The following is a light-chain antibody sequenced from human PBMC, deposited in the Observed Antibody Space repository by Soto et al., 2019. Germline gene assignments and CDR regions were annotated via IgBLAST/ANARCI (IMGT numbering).Light chain of an antibody. V-gene: IGLV2-14*01. Sequence: QSALTQPASVTGSPGQSITISCTGTSSDVGGPNHVSWYQNYPGTAPKLIIYEVANRPSGVSDRFSASKSGNTASLIISGLQPEDEADYYCSSYTTTNSWVFGGGIKLTVL. CDR1: SSDVGGPNH. J-gene: IGLJ3*02. CDR3: SSYTTTNSWV. CDR2: EVA.